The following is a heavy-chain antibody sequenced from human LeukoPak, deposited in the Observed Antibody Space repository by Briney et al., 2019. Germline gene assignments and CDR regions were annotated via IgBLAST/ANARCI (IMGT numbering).Heavy chain of an antibody. CDR2: IYPGDSDT. J-gene: IGHJ4*02. CDR1: GYRFISYW. CDR3: ARQSTYSDYVGY. Sequence: GESLQISCKGSGYRFISYWIGWVRRMPGKGLEWMGIIYPGDSDTRYSPSFQGQVTISADKSINTAYLQWSSLKASDIAMYYCARQSTYSDYVGYWGQGTLITVSS. V-gene: IGHV5-51*01. D-gene: IGHD3-16*01.